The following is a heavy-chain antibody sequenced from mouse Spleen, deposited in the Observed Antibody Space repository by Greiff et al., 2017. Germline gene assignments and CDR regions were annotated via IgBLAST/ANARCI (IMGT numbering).Heavy chain of an antibody. CDR2: INPSNGRT. J-gene: IGHJ2*01. Sequence: QVQLQQPGAELVKPGASVKLSCKASGYTFTSYWMHWVKQRPGQGLEWIGEINPSNGRTNYNEKFKSKATLTVDKSSSTAYMQLSSLTSEDSAVYYCARGVVFDYWGQGTTLTVSS. V-gene: IGHV1S81*02. CDR1: GYTFTSYW. D-gene: IGHD1-1*02. CDR3: ARGVVFDY.